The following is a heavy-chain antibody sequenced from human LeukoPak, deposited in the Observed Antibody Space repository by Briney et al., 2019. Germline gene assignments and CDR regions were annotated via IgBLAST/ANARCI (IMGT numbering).Heavy chain of an antibody. CDR1: GFTLSIYA. D-gene: IGHD1-26*01. Sequence: GGSLRLSCAASGFTLSIYAMSWVRQAPGKGPEWVSAISRSTTYYADSVKGRFTISKDISKNTLSLQMNSLRAEDTAIYYCVKESPYGTPRLYYFDYWGQGTLVTVSS. CDR2: ISRSTT. CDR3: VKESPYGTPRLYYFDY. J-gene: IGHJ4*02. V-gene: IGHV3-23*01.